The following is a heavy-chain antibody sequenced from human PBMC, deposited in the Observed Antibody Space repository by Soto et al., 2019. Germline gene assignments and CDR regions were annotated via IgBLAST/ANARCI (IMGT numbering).Heavy chain of an antibody. V-gene: IGHV5-51*01. Sequence: PGESLKISCKISGYSFSNYCLAWVRQMPGKGLELMGLIYPADSDTRYSTSFQGQVTISADKSITTAYLHWSNLKASDTAMYYCARSWNDFGTYGAFDYWGQGTRVTV. CDR3: ARSWNDFGTYGAFDY. D-gene: IGHD4-4*01. CDR1: GYSFSNYC. CDR2: IYPADSDT. J-gene: IGHJ4*02.